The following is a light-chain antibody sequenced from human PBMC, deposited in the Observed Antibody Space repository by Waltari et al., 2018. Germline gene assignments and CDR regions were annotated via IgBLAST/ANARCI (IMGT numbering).Light chain of an antibody. J-gene: IGKJ3*01. CDR2: GTS. CDR3: QQYGSSPPEIT. CDR1: QTIASSY. V-gene: IGKV3-20*01. Sequence: EIVLTQSPGTLSLSPGARATLPCRASQTIASSYLTWYQQKPGQAPRLLIYGTSSRATGIPDRFSGSGSGTDFTLTISRLEPEDFAVYYCQQYGSSPPEITFGPGTKVDIK.